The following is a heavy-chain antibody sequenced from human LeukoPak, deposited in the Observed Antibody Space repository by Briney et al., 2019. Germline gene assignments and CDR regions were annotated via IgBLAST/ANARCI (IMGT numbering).Heavy chain of an antibody. CDR3: AKEMAPEGYSYGYDY. CDR2: ISYDGGNK. Sequence: GGSLRLSCAASGFTFSSYGIHWVRQAPGKGLEWVAFISYDGGNKYYTDSVKGRFTISRDNSKNTLYLQMNSLRADDTAVYYCAKEMAPEGYSYGYDYWGQGTLVTVSS. V-gene: IGHV3-30*18. D-gene: IGHD5-18*01. J-gene: IGHJ4*02. CDR1: GFTFSSYG.